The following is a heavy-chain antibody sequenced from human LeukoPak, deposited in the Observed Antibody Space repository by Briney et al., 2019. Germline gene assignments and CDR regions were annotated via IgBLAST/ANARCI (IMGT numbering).Heavy chain of an antibody. V-gene: IGHV3-49*03. CDR3: ARDGYSSGWIDY. Sequence: GRSLRLSCTASGFTFGDYAMSWFRQAPGKGLEWVGFIRSKAKGGTTEYAASVKGRFTISRDNSKNTLYLQMNSLRAEDTAVYYCARDGYSSGWIDYWGQGPLVTVSS. CDR2: IRSKAKGGTT. CDR1: GFTFGDYA. J-gene: IGHJ4*02. D-gene: IGHD6-19*01.